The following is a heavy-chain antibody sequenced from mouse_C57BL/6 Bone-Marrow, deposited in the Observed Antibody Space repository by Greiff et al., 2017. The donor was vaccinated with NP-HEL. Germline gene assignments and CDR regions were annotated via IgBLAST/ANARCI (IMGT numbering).Heavy chain of an antibody. CDR1: GFTFSSYA. CDR2: ISAGGSYT. CDR3: ARDGVYEYDGNAFAY. J-gene: IGHJ3*01. Sequence: EVMLVEPGGGLVKPGGSLKLSCAASGFTFSSYAMSWVRQTPEQRLEWVATISAGGSYTYYPDNVKGRSTITRDNATNHLYLQMSQLRSEDTAMYYCARDGVYEYDGNAFAYGGQGTLVTVSA. V-gene: IGHV5-4*03. D-gene: IGHD2-4*01.